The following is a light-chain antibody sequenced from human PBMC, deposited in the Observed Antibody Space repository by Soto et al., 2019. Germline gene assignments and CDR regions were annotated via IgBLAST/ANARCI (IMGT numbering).Light chain of an antibody. J-gene: IGLJ1*01. CDR3: QSYDSSLSGYV. CDR2: GNS. V-gene: IGLV1-40*01. Sequence: QSVLTQPPSVSGAPGQRVTISCTGSSSNIGAGYYVHWYQQLPGTAPKLLIYGNSNRPSGFPDRFSGSKSGTSASLAITGLQAEDEADYYSQSYDSSLSGYVFGTGTKLTVL. CDR1: SSNIGAGYY.